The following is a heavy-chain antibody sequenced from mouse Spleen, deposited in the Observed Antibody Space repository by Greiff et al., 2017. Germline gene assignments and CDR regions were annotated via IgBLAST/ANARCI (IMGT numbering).Heavy chain of an antibody. CDR1: GYTFTSYY. D-gene: IGHD2-4*01. CDR2: IYPGNVNT. V-gene: IGHV1S56*01. CDR3: ARPSMITTRDAMDY. J-gene: IGHJ4*01. Sequence: QVQLQQSGPELVKPGASVRISCKASGYTFTSYYIHWVKQRPGQGLEWIGWIYPGNVNTKYNEKFKGKATLTADKSSSTAYMQLSSLTSEDSAVYFCARPSMITTRDAMDYWGQGTSVTVSS.